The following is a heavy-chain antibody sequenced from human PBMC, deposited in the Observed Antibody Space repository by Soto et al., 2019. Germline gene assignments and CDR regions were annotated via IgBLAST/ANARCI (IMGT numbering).Heavy chain of an antibody. CDR3: ALGWSDYYFDY. Sequence: SETLSLTCTVSGGSISSSNYYWGCIRQPPGKGLEWIGSFHYSGDTYYNPSLESRVTISVDTSKNQFSLKLSSVTAADTAVYYCALGWSDYYFDYWGQGTLVTVSS. J-gene: IGHJ4*02. CDR2: FHYSGDT. D-gene: IGHD2-15*01. V-gene: IGHV4-39*01. CDR1: GGSISSSNYY.